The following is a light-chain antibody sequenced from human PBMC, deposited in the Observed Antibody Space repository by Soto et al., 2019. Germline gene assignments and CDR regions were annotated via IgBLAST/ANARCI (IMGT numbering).Light chain of an antibody. Sequence: QAVVTQEPSLTVSPGGTVTLTCGSSSGAVTRGHFPYWFQQKPGQPPMTLIYDTASKHSWTPARFSGSLLGGKAALTLAGAQTDDEADYYCLLSYSGTNWVFGGGTKLTVL. CDR3: LLSYSGTNWV. J-gene: IGLJ3*02. CDR2: DTA. CDR1: SGAVTRGHF. V-gene: IGLV7-46*01.